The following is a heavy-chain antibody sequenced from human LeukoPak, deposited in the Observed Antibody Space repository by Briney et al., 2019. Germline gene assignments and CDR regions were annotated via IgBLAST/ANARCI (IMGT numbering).Heavy chain of an antibody. V-gene: IGHV1-2*02. D-gene: IGHD7-27*01. CDR2: INPNSGGT. Sequence: ASVKVSCKASGYTFTDYYIHWVRQAPGQGLEWMGWINPNSGGTNYAQKFQGRVTMTRDTSITTAYMELSRLRSDDTAVYYCATVYLGIRYFDYWGQGTLVTVSS. CDR3: ATVYLGIRYFDY. J-gene: IGHJ4*02. CDR1: GYTFTDYY.